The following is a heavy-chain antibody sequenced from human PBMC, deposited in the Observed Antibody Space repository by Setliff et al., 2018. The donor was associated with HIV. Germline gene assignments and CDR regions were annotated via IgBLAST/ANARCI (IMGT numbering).Heavy chain of an antibody. V-gene: IGHV4-59*11. D-gene: IGHD3-9*01. CDR3: ARYKCINFACVGFDI. CDR2: IHYSGIT. CDR1: RDSINGHW. Sequence: SETLSLTCTVSRDSINGHWWSWIRQPPGKGLEWTGSIHYSGITPYNPSLKSRLTMSVDTSKNQVSLKLTSVTAADTAVYYCARYKCINFACVGFDIWGQGTVVTVSS. J-gene: IGHJ3*02.